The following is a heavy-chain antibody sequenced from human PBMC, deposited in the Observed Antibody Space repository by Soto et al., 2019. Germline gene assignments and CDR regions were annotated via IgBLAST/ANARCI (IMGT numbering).Heavy chain of an antibody. D-gene: IGHD4-17*01. Sequence: ASVKVSCKFSGYTLSELSMHWVRQAPGKGLEWMGGFDPEDGETIYAQKFQGRVTMTEDTSTDAAYMELSSLRSEDTAVYYCATDHHYGASYWGQGTLVTVSS. CDR1: GYTLSELS. V-gene: IGHV1-24*01. CDR3: ATDHHYGASY. J-gene: IGHJ4*02. CDR2: FDPEDGET.